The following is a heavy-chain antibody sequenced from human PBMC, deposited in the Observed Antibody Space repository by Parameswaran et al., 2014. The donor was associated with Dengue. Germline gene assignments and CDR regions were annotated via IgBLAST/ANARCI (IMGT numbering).Heavy chain of an antibody. D-gene: IGHD2-2*01. Sequence: WIRQPQEGLEWVALILYDGSKRYYVDSVKGRFSTSRDNSKNTVYLEMTSLKAEDTAVYYCARDRDLGYCSSTNCYSLDYW. CDR3: ARDRDLGYCSSTNCYSLDY. J-gene: IGHJ4*01. CDR2: ILYDGSKR. V-gene: IGHV3-30-3*01.